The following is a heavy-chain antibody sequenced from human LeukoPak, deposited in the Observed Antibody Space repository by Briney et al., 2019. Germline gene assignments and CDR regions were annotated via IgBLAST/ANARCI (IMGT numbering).Heavy chain of an antibody. CDR2: ITPFNGNT. CDR3: ATWGYDILTGSNWYFDL. CDR1: GCTFTYLY. D-gene: IGHD3-9*01. J-gene: IGHJ2*01. Sequence: GSSVKVSCQASGCTFTYLYLHWVRPAPGQALAWMGWITPFNGNTNYAQKLQDRVTIARDRSMSTAYMELSSLRSEDTATYYCATWGYDILTGSNWYFDLWGRGTLVTVSS. V-gene: IGHV1-45*02.